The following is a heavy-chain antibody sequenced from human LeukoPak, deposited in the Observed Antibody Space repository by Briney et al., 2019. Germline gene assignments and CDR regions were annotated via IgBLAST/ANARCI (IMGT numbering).Heavy chain of an antibody. CDR2: ISYDGSNK. J-gene: IGHJ4*02. Sequence: GGSLRLSCAASGFTFSSYAMHWVRQAPGKGLEWVAVISYDGSNKYYADSVKGRFTISRDNSKNTLYLQMNSLRAEDTAVYYCARDRRYDFWSGYSPSDYWGQGTLVTVSS. CDR3: ARDRRYDFWSGYSPSDY. V-gene: IGHV3-30-3*01. D-gene: IGHD3-3*01. CDR1: GFTFSSYA.